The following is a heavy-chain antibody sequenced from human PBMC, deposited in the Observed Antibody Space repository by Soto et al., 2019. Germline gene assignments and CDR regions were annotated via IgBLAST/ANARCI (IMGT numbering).Heavy chain of an antibody. CDR1: GGSISYYY. CDR3: ARQNDLGSRAAFDI. Sequence: SETLSLTCTVSGGSISYYYWSWIRQPPGKGLEWIGYIYYSGSSNYSSSLKSRVTISVDTSKNRFSLKLRSVTAADTAVYYCARQNDLGSRAAFDIWGQGTMVTVSS. D-gene: IGHD1-1*01. CDR2: IYYSGSS. J-gene: IGHJ3*02. V-gene: IGHV4-59*08.